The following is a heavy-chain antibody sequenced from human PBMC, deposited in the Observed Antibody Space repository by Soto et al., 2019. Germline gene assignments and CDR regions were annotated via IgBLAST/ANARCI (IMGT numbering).Heavy chain of an antibody. D-gene: IGHD6-25*01. Sequence: EVQLLESGGGLVQPGGSLRLSCAASGFTFSTHAMIWVRQAPGKGLNWVSTVDVGGGSTYYTDSVKGRFTVSRDNSKNTVYLQLNTLRAEATANYFWARDSGPAGGAACGIWGQGTMVTVSS. CDR1: GFTFSTHA. CDR2: VDVGGGST. V-gene: IGHV3-23*01. CDR3: ARDSGPAGGAACGI. J-gene: IGHJ3*02.